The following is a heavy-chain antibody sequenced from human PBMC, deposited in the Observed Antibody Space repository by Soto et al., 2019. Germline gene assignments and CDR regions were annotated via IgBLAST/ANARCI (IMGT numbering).Heavy chain of an antibody. CDR3: ARESIAVAGVNWFDP. Sequence: GGSLRLSCAASGFPVSSNYMSWVHQAPGKGLEWVSVIYSGGSTYYADSVKGRFTISRDNSKNTLYLQMNSLRAEDTAVYYCARESIAVAGVNWFDPWGQGTLVTVSS. CDR2: IYSGGST. V-gene: IGHV3-66*01. J-gene: IGHJ5*02. D-gene: IGHD6-19*01. CDR1: GFPVSSNY.